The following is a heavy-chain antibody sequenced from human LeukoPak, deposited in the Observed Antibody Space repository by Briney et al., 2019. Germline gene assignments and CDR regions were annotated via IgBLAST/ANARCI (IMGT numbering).Heavy chain of an antibody. J-gene: IGHJ4*02. CDR1: GFTFDDYG. D-gene: IGHD2-21*02. CDR3: ARDRGRFFGDTRESFDY. V-gene: IGHV3-20*04. Sequence: GGSLRLSCAASGFTFDDYGMSWVRQAPGKGLEWVSGINWNGGSTGCADSVKGRFTISRDNAKNSLYLQMNSLRAEDTALYYCARDRGRFFGDTRESFDYWGQGTLVTVSS. CDR2: INWNGGST.